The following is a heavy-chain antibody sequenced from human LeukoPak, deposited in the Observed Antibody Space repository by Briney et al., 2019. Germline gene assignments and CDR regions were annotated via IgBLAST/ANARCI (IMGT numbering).Heavy chain of an antibody. V-gene: IGHV3-21*01. J-gene: IGHJ3*02. Sequence: GGSLRLSCAASGFTFSSYSMNWVRQAPGKGLEWVSSISSSSIYIYYADSVKGRFTISRDNAKISLYLQMNSLRAEDTAVYYCARDFIMAGTGDDAFDIWGQGTMVTVSS. CDR1: GFTFSSYS. CDR3: ARDFIMAGTGDDAFDI. D-gene: IGHD6-19*01. CDR2: ISSSSIYI.